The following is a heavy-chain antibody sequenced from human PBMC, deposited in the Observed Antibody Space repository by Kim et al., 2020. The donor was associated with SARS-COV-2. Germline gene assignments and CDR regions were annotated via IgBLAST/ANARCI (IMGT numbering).Heavy chain of an antibody. CDR3: ARGRSSSWYPYLYTSAFDI. Sequence: SETLSLTCAVYGGSFSGYYWSWIRQPPGKGLEWIGEINHSGSTNYNPSLKSRVTISVDTSKNQFSLKLSSVTAADTAVYYCARGRSSSWYPYLYTSAFDIWGQGTMVTVSS. CDR2: INHSGST. D-gene: IGHD6-13*01. J-gene: IGHJ3*02. V-gene: IGHV4-34*01. CDR1: GGSFSGYY.